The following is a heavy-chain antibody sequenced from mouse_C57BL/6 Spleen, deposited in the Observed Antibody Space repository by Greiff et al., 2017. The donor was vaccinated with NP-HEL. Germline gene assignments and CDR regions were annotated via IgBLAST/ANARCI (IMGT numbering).Heavy chain of an antibody. CDR1: GFTFSDYY. CDR3: AREGYGSPYAMDY. Sequence: DVMLVESEGGLVQPGSSMKLSCTASGFTFSDYYMAWVRQVPEKGLEWVANINYDGSSTYYLDSLKSRFIISRDNAKNILYLQMSSLKSEDTATYYCAREGYGSPYAMDYWGQGTSVTVSS. J-gene: IGHJ4*01. V-gene: IGHV5-16*01. D-gene: IGHD1-1*01. CDR2: INYDGSST.